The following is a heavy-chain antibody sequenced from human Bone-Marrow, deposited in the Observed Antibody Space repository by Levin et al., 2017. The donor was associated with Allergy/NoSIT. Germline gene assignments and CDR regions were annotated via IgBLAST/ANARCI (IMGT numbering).Heavy chain of an antibody. CDR1: GGSFSGYY. V-gene: IGHV4-34*01. J-gene: IGHJ6*02. CDR2: INHSGST. D-gene: IGHD6-13*01. Sequence: SQTLSLTCAVYGGSFSGYYWSWIRQPPGKGLEWIGEINHSGSTNYNPSLKSRVTISVDTSKNQFSLKLSSVTAADTAVYYCARERIAAAGKLYYYYGMDVWGQGTTVTVSS. CDR3: ARERIAAAGKLYYYYGMDV.